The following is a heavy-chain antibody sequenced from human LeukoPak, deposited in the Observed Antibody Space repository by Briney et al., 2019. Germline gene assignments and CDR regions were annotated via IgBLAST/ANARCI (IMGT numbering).Heavy chain of an antibody. V-gene: IGHV3-7*01. J-gene: IGHJ4*02. Sequence: GGSLRLSGAASGFTFSSYWMSWVRQAPGKGLEWVANINQDGSEKYYVDSVKGRFTISRDNAKNSLYLQMNSLRAEDTAVYYCARGITYYYDSSGYLYFDFWGQGTLVTVSS. CDR2: INQDGSEK. CDR1: GFTFSSYW. D-gene: IGHD3-22*01. CDR3: ARGITYYYDSSGYLYFDF.